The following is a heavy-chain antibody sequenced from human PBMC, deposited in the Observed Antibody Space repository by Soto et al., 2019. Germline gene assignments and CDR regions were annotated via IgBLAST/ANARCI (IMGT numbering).Heavy chain of an antibody. J-gene: IGHJ6*02. Sequence: SENLSLSSTVSGGSIISSSYYWGWIRQPPGKGLEWIGSIYYSGGTYYNPSLKSRVTISVDTSKNQFSLKLSSVTAADTAVYYCASYKPTGYSSSWYLPYYNYYGMDVWGQGTTVT. CDR3: ASYKPTGYSSSWYLPYYNYYGMDV. CDR1: GGSIISSSYY. V-gene: IGHV4-39*01. CDR2: IYYSGGT. D-gene: IGHD6-13*01.